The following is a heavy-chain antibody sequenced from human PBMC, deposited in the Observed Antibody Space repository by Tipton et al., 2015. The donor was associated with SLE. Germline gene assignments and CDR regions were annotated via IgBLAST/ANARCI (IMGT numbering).Heavy chain of an antibody. Sequence: TLSLTCAVYGGSFSGYYWSWIRQPPGKGLEWIGEINHSGSTNYNPSLKSRVTISVDTSKNQFSLKLSSVTAADTAAYYCARELYSSSSSPFDYWGQGTLVTVSS. D-gene: IGHD6-6*01. CDR1: GGSFSGYY. CDR2: INHSGST. CDR3: ARELYSSSSSPFDY. V-gene: IGHV4-34*01. J-gene: IGHJ4*02.